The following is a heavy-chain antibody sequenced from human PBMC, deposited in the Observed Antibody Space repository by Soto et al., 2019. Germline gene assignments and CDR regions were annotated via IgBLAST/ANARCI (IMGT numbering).Heavy chain of an antibody. CDR2: ISAYNGNT. CDR1: GYTFTSYG. D-gene: IGHD3-10*01. CDR3: ARDLDYYGSGSYNWFDP. J-gene: IGHJ5*02. Sequence: QVQLVQSGAEVKKPGASVKVSCKASGYTFTSYGISWVRQAPGQGLEWMGWISAYNGNTNYAQKLQGRVTITADESTSTAYMELSSLRSEDTAVYYCARDLDYYGSGSYNWFDPWGQGTLVTVSS. V-gene: IGHV1-18*04.